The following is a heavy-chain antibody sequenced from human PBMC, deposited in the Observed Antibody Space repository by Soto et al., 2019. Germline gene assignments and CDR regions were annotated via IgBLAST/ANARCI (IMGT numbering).Heavy chain of an antibody. CDR2: ISGSGGST. V-gene: IGHV3-23*01. Sequence: EVQLLESGGGLVQPGGSLRLSCAASGFTFSSYAMNWVRQAPGKGLEWVSAISGSGGSTYYADSVKGRFTISRDNSKNALYLQMNSLRAEDTAVYYCAKVPDPGDPWWYFALWGRGTLVTVSS. J-gene: IGHJ2*01. CDR1: GFTFSSYA. CDR3: AKVPDPGDPWWYFAL.